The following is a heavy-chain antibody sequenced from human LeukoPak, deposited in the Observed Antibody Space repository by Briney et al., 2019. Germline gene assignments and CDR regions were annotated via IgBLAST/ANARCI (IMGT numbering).Heavy chain of an antibody. CDR3: ARGGHRQKEF. J-gene: IGHJ4*02. D-gene: IGHD3-10*01. CDR1: GFTFSNYW. CDR2: IKHDGSDK. Sequence: GGSLRPSCSASGFTFSNYWMTWVRQSPGKGLEWVAIIKHDGSDKYCVDSVKGRFTISRDNAKNSLYLQMSSLRAEDTAVYYCARGGHRQKEFWGQGTPVTVSS. V-gene: IGHV3-7*01.